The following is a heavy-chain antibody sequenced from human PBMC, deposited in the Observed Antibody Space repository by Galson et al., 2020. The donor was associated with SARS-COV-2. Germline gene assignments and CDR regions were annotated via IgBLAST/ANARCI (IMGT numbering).Heavy chain of an antibody. J-gene: IGHJ6*02. CDR3: ARSPPGDV. CDR1: GGSISSDY. Sequence: ETSETLSLTCTVSGGSISSDYWSWIRQPPGKGPEWIGYVYNSGSRNYNPSLKRRVTISVDTSKNQFSLKITSVTTADTAVYYCARSPPGDVWGQGTTVIVSS. CDR2: VYNSGSR. V-gene: IGHV4-59*01.